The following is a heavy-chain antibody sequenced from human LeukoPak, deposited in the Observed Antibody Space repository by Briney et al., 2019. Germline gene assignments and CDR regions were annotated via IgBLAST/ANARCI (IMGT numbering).Heavy chain of an antibody. CDR2: ICWYSGSI. V-gene: IGHV3-9*01. D-gene: IGHD3-3*01. J-gene: IGHJ3*02. Sequence: GGSLRLSCAASVYTFDDYEMHGVPGALGGGGECVSGICWYSGSIGYADSVNGRFTISRDNAKNSQYLQMNSLRAENTALYYCAKDQPGPLRRGAFDIWGQGTMVTVSS. CDR3: AKDQPGPLRRGAFDI. CDR1: VYTFDDYE.